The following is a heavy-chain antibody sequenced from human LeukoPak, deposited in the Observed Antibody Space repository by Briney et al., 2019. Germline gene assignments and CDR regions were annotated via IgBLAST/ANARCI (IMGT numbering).Heavy chain of an antibody. CDR1: GGTFSSYA. J-gene: IGHJ4*02. CDR2: IIPIFGTA. CDR3: ARNSRDGYSVGFDY. V-gene: IGHV1-69*05. D-gene: IGHD5-24*01. Sequence: ASVKVSCKASGGTFSSYAISWVRQAPGQGLEWMGGIIPIFGTANYAQKFQGRVTITTDESTSTAYMELSSLRSEDTAVYYCARNSRDGYSVGFDYWGQGTLVTVSS.